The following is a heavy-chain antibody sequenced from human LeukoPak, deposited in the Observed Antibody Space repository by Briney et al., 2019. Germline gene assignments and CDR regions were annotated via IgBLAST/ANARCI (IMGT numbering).Heavy chain of an antibody. CDR2: IYTRGST. CDR3: ARHPPFYSNYVGWFDP. V-gene: IGHV4-4*09. J-gene: IGHJ5*02. D-gene: IGHD4-11*01. Sequence: SETLSLTCTVSGGSISSYYWSWIRQPPGKGLEWIGYIYTRGSTNYNPSLKSRVTISVDTSKNQFSLKLSSVTAADTAVYYCARHPPFYSNYVGWFDPWGQGTLVTVSS. CDR1: GGSISSYY.